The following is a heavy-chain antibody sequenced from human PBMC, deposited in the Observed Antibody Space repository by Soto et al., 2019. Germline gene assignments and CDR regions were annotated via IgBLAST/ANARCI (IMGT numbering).Heavy chain of an antibody. J-gene: IGHJ5*02. CDR2: ISAYNGNT. CDR3: ARHGRQDIVVVPAASWFDP. Sequence: ASVKVSCKASGYTFTSYGISWVRQAPGQGLEWIGWISAYNGNTNYAQKLQGRVTMTTDTSTSTAYMELRSLRSDDTAVYYCARHGRQDIVVVPAASWFDPWGQGTLVTVSS. V-gene: IGHV1-18*04. CDR1: GYTFTSYG. D-gene: IGHD2-2*01.